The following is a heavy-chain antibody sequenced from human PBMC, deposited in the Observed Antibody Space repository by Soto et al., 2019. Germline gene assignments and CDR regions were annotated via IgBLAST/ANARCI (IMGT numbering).Heavy chain of an antibody. D-gene: IGHD1-1*01. CDR1: GFSITTGKMG. J-gene: IGHJ6*02. CDR2: IFSDKER. V-gene: IGHV2-26*01. CDR3: ARMNVRSYQFYYAMDV. Sequence: SGPTLVNPTETLTLTCTVSGFSITTGKMGVSWIRQPPGKALEWLAHIFSDKERSYSTCRQCRLSISQDTSGSQVVLSMANVDAVDTATYYGARMNVRSYQFYYAMDVWGQGTTVTVPS.